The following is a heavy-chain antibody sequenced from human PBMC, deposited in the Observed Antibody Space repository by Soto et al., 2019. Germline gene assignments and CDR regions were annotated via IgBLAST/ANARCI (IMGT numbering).Heavy chain of an antibody. D-gene: IGHD3-22*01. J-gene: IGHJ6*02. CDR1: GYSFTSYW. CDR3: ARQHYDSSGYDYYYGMDV. Sequence: PGESLKISCNGSGYSFTSYWIGWVRQMPGKGLEWMGIIYPGDSDTRYSPSFQGQVTISADKSISTAYLQWSSLKASDTAMYYCARQHYDSSGYDYYYGMDVWGQGTTVTVSS. V-gene: IGHV5-51*01. CDR2: IYPGDSDT.